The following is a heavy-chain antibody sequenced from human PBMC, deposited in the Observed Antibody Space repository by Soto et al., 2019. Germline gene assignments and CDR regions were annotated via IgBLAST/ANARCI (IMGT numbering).Heavy chain of an antibody. Sequence: GGSLRLSCAASGFTFSSYWMHWCLQAPGEGLVWVSRINSDGSSTSYADSVKDRFTISRDNAKNTLYLQMNSLRAEDTAVYYCARGKAAAGDYYYYGMDVWGQGTTVTVSS. D-gene: IGHD6-13*01. CDR3: ARGKAAAGDYYYYGMDV. J-gene: IGHJ6*02. V-gene: IGHV3-74*01. CDR2: INSDGSST. CDR1: GFTFSSYW.